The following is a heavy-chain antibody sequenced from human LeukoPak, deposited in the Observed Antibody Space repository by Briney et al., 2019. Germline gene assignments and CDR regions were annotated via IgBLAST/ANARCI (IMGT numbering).Heavy chain of an antibody. V-gene: IGHV4-59*01. CDR1: GDSISSYY. CDR3: AREIATPGGGYFDY. CDR2: IYYTGNT. Sequence: SETLSLTCTVAGDSISSYYWSWIRRPPGKGLEWMGYIYYTGNTNNNPSLKNRVTISVDTSKNQFSLKLSTVTAADTAVYYCAREIATPGGGYFDYWGQGTLVTVSS. J-gene: IGHJ4*02. D-gene: IGHD2-21*01.